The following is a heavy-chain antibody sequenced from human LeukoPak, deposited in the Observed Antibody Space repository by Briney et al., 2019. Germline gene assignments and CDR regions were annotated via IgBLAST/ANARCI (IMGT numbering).Heavy chain of an antibody. V-gene: IGHV1-18*01. D-gene: IGHD2-2*01. CDR1: GYTFVNYG. Sequence: ASVKVSCKASGYTFVNYGLSWVRQAPGQGLEWMGRINTYNGDTDYAQNVRGRVIMTTDTSTSTGYMELRSPRSDDTAVYYCARDGVVIRGAFTLSYNAMDVWGQGTTVAVSS. J-gene: IGHJ6*02. CDR3: ARDGVVIRGAFTLSYNAMDV. CDR2: INTYNGDT.